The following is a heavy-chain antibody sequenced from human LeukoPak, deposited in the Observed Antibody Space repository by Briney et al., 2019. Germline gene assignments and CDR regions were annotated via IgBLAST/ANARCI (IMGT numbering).Heavy chain of an antibody. CDR2: IYSSGST. CDR1: GGSISGYY. Sequence: SETLSLTCTVSGGSISGYYWSWIRQPPGKGLEWIGHIYSSGSTNYNPSLKSRVTISVDTSKNQFSLKLSSVTAADTAVYYCARGSFSYYGSGSYPFDYWGQGTLVTVSS. CDR3: ARGSFSYYGSGSYPFDY. J-gene: IGHJ4*02. V-gene: IGHV4-59*12. D-gene: IGHD3-10*01.